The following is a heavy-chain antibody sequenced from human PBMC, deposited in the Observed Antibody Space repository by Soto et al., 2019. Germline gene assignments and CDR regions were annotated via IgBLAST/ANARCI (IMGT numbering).Heavy chain of an antibody. CDR1: GFTFSSYG. CDR3: AKDSYDSFDY. D-gene: IGHD3-22*01. J-gene: IGHJ4*02. CDR2: ISYDGSNK. Sequence: GGSLRLSSAASGFTFSSYGMHRVRQAPGKGLECGAVISYDGSNKYYADSVKGRFTISRDNSKNTLYLQMNSLRAEDTAVYYCAKDSYDSFDYWGQGTLATVSS. V-gene: IGHV3-30*18.